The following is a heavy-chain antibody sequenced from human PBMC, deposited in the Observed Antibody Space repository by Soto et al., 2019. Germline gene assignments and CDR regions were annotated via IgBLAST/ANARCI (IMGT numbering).Heavy chain of an antibody. CDR3: ARAYGDYSPAN. Sequence: QVQLVDSGGGVVQSGRSLTLSCVTSGFTFSDYAMHWVRQAPGKGLEWVALIWYDGSKRYYVDSVKGRFTVSRDNSKNTVYLQMSSLRAEDTAVYYCARAYGDYSPANWGQGTLVTVSS. CDR2: IWYDGSKR. V-gene: IGHV3-33*01. CDR1: GFTFSDYA. D-gene: IGHD4-17*01. J-gene: IGHJ4*02.